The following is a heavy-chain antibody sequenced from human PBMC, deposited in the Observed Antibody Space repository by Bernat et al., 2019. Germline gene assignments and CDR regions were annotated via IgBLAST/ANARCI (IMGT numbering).Heavy chain of an antibody. Sequence: QITLKESGPTLVKPTQTLTLTCTFSGFSLSTRGVGVGWIRQPPGKALEWLALIYWDDDKRYSPSLKSRLTINKDTTKNQVVLTITDMEPVDTATYYCAHGLSEYYGSSGYSHFASRGQATLVTVSS. V-gene: IGHV2-5*02. CDR2: IYWDDDK. CDR3: AHGLSEYYGSSGYSHFAS. CDR1: GFSLSTRGVG. D-gene: IGHD3-22*01. J-gene: IGHJ4*02.